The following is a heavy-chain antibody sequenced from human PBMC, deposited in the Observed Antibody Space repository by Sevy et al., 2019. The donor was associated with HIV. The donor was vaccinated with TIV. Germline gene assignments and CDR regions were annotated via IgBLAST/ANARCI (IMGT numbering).Heavy chain of an antibody. V-gene: IGHV3-7*01. CDR2: IKQDGSEK. CDR1: GFTFSSYW. Sequence: GGSLRLSCAASGFTFSSYWMSWVRQAPGKGLEWVANIKQDGSEKYYVDSVKGRFTISRDNAKNSLYLQMSSLRAEDTAVYYCARVGVGGSLFCDYWGQGTLVTVSS. J-gene: IGHJ4*02. CDR3: ARVGVGGSLFCDY. D-gene: IGHD1-26*01.